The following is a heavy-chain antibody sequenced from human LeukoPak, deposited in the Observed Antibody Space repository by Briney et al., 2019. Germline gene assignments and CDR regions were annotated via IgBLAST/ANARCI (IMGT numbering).Heavy chain of an antibody. V-gene: IGHV4-39*01. D-gene: IGHD6-19*01. Sequence: SETLSLTCTVSGGSISSSSYYWGWSCQPPGKGVEWIEEINHRGSTNYNPSLKSRVTIYVNTSKNQFSLKLTFVTGAGEALYYCARSWLYGDFDYWGQGTLVTVSS. CDR3: ARSWLYGDFDY. CDR1: GGSISSSSYY. CDR2: INHRGST. J-gene: IGHJ4*02.